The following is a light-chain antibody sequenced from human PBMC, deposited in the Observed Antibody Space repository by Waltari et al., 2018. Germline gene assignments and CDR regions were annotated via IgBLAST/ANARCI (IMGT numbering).Light chain of an antibody. Sequence: QSALTQPRSVSGSPGQSVTISCTGTSSDVVGYNYVSWYQQPPAQAPKLMIDDVTARPSGVPDRCSGSKSGNTASLTISGLQADDEGDYHCCSYAGTSWVFGGGTKLTVL. CDR2: DVT. V-gene: IGLV2-11*01. J-gene: IGLJ3*02. CDR1: SSDVVGYNY. CDR3: CSYAGTSWV.